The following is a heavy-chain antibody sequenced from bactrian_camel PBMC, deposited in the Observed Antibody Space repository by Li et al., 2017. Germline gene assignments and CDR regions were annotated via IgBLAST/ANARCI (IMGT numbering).Heavy chain of an antibody. V-gene: IGHV3S40*01. J-gene: IGHJ4*01. CDR3: ASGMRWGEWFREGHMY. CDR2: INAGGGIT. CDR1: GFTFGING. D-gene: IGHD5*01. Sequence: VQLVESGGGLVQPGGSLRLSCVASGFTFGINGMSWVRQAPGKGLEWVSAINAGGGITTYGDSVKGRFTISRDFARNTVYLQMNSLKPEDTAMYYCASGMRWGEWFREGHMYWGQGTQVTVS.